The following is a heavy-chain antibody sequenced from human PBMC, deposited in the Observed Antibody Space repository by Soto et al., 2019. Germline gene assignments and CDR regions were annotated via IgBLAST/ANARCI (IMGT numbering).Heavy chain of an antibody. Sequence: EVQLVESGGGLVQPGGSLRLSCEASGFTFRHYDMHWVRQGTGKGLEWVSGISAAGDPDYADSVEGRFTISRENAQNSFFLQMNSLRVGDTAVYYCARTDSDFYGRAVLGQGTTVIVSS. CDR1: GFTFRHYD. CDR2: ISAAGDP. J-gene: IGHJ6*02. D-gene: IGHD5-18*01. CDR3: ARTDSDFYGRAV. V-gene: IGHV3-13*05.